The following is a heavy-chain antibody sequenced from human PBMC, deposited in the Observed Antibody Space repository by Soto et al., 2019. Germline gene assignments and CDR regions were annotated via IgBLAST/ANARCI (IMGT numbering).Heavy chain of an antibody. Sequence: EVQLLESGGGLVQPGGSLRLSCAASGFTFSSYAMSWVRQAPGKGLEWVSAISGSGGSTYYADSVKGRFTISRDNPKNTLYLQMNSLRAEDTAVYYCAKDRYSSGWYEYWGQGTLVTVSS. J-gene: IGHJ4*02. CDR1: GFTFSSYA. CDR2: ISGSGGST. CDR3: AKDRYSSGWYEY. V-gene: IGHV3-23*01. D-gene: IGHD6-19*01.